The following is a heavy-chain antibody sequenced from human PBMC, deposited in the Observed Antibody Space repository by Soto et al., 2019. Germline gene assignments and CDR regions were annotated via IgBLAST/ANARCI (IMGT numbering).Heavy chain of an antibody. D-gene: IGHD4-17*01. CDR2: IHDSGNT. V-gene: IGHV4-30-4*01. Sequence: PSETLSLTCTVFGGSVSIGDYLWGWIRQRPGKGLAWIGYIHDSGNTYYNPSLKSRVTISLDTSKNQFSLKVTSMTAADTAVYFCARARGGDSGDYASLFDRWGQGNLVTVSS. J-gene: IGHJ5*02. CDR1: GGSVSIGDYL. CDR3: ARARGGDSGDYASLFDR.